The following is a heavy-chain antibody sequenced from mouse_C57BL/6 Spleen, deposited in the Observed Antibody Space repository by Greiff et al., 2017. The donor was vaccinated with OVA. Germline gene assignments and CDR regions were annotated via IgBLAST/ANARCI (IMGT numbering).Heavy chain of an antibody. CDR3: AKSPKNPSGSSYDYYAMDY. D-gene: IGHD1-1*01. CDR2: IWRGGST. J-gene: IGHJ4*01. Sequence: VQLQESGPGLVQPSQSLSITCTVSGFSLTSYGVHWVRQSPGKGLEWLGVIWRGGSTDYNAAFMSRLSITKDNSKSQVFFKMNSLQADDTAIYYCAKSPKNPSGSSYDYYAMDYWGQGTSVTVSS. V-gene: IGHV2-5*01. CDR1: GFSLTSYG.